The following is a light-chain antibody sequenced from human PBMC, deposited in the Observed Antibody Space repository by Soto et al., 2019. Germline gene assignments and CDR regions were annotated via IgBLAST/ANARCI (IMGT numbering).Light chain of an antibody. J-gene: IGLJ1*01. Sequence: QSVLTQPPSASGSPGHSVTISCTVTSSDVGDFVSWYQQHPGKAPQLIIYEVTKRPSGVPDRFSGSKSGDTASLTVSGLQAEDEADYYCSSYAGFNNFIFGTGTKLTVL. CDR2: EVT. CDR1: SSDVGDF. V-gene: IGLV2-8*01. CDR3: SSYAGFNNFI.